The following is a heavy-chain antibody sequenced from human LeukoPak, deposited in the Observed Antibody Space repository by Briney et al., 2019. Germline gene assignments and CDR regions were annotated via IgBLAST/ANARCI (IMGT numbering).Heavy chain of an antibody. J-gene: IGHJ4*02. Sequence: PGGSLRLSCAASGFTFSSYAMHWVRQAPGKGLEWVAVISYDGSNKYYTDSVKGRFTISRDNSKNTLYLQMNSLRAEDTAVYYCARVGTLLSLVGNYDYWGQGTLVTVSS. V-gene: IGHV3-30*04. D-gene: IGHD1-14*01. CDR3: ARVGTLLSLVGNYDY. CDR2: ISYDGSNK. CDR1: GFTFSSYA.